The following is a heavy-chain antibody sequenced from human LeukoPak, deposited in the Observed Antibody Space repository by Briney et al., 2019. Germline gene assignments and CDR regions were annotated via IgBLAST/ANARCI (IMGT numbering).Heavy chain of an antibody. CDR3: ARVSGPLDY. J-gene: IGHJ4*02. V-gene: IGHV3-11*04. CDR2: ISGSASDV. Sequence: PGGSLRLSCAASGFTFSDSYMTWIRQAPGKGLELLSYISGSASDVNYIDSVRGRFTISRDNAKNSLYLHMNSLTVEDTAVYYCARVSGPLDYWGQGTLVTVSS. CDR1: GFTFSDSY. D-gene: IGHD5-12*01.